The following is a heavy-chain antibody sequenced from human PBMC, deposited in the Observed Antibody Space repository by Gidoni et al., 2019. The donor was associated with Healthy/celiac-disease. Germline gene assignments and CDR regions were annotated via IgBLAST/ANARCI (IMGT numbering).Heavy chain of an antibody. Sequence: QVQLVQSGAEVKKPGSSVKVSCKASGGTFSSYAISWVRQAPGQGLEWMGGIIPIFGTANYAQNFQGSFTIPADESTSTAYMELSSLISEDTAVYSCSTSRIAAAGTPGSFDYWGQGTLVTVSS. CDR1: GGTFSSYA. D-gene: IGHD6-13*01. CDR2: IIPIFGTA. V-gene: IGHV1-69*01. CDR3: STSRIAAAGTPGSFDY. J-gene: IGHJ4*02.